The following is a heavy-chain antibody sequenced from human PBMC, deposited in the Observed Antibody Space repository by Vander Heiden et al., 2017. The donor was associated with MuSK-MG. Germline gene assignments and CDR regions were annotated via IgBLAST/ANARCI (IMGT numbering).Heavy chain of an antibody. J-gene: IGHJ6*02. CDR1: GGSISSYY. V-gene: IGHV4-4*07. CDR3: ATFSHIPYSSTPHYYYYYGMDV. CDR2: IYTSGST. Sequence: QVQLQESGPGLVKPSETLSLTCTVSGGSISSYYWSWIRQPAGKGLEWIGRIYTSGSTNYNPSLKSRVTMSVDTSKNQFSLKLSSVSAADTAVHYCATFSHIPYSSTPHYYYYYGMDVWCQGPTVTVSS. D-gene: IGHD6-13*01.